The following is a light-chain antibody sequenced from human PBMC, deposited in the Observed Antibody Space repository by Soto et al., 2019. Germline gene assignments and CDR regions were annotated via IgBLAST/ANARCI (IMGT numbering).Light chain of an antibody. J-gene: IGKJ4*01. Sequence: DIVLTQSPGALSFSPWERATLSCRASQSVSSGYLAWYQQKAGQAPRLLIYDASSRATGIPDRFSGSGSGTEFTLTISSLQSEDFAVYYCQQYNNWPLTFGGGTKVDIK. CDR3: QQYNNWPLT. CDR2: DAS. V-gene: IGKV3-20*01. CDR1: QSVSSGY.